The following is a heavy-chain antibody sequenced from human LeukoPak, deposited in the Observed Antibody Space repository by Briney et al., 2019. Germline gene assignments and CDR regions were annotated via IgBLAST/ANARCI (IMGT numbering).Heavy chain of an antibody. CDR3: ARSRYSNYGVFDY. CDR1: GGSFSGYY. J-gene: IGHJ4*02. V-gene: IGHV4-34*01. Sequence: PSETLSLTCAVYGGSFSGYYWSWIRQPPGKGLEWIGEINHSGSTNYNPSLKSRVTTSVDTSKNQFSLKLSSVTAADTAVYYCARSRYSNYGVFDYWGQGTLVTVSS. D-gene: IGHD4-11*01. CDR2: INHSGST.